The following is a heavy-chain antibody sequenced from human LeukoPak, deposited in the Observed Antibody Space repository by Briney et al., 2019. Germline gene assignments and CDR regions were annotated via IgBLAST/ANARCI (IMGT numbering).Heavy chain of an antibody. Sequence: RTSETLSLTCAVSGGSISSSNWWSWVRQPPGKGLEWIGEIYHSGSTNYNPSLKSRVTISVDKSKNQFSLKLSSVTAADTAVYYCASVRGYSSSWYLRGGYWGQGTLVTVSS. D-gene: IGHD6-13*01. CDR1: GGSISSSNW. V-gene: IGHV4-4*02. CDR2: IYHSGST. J-gene: IGHJ4*02. CDR3: ASVRGYSSSWYLRGGY.